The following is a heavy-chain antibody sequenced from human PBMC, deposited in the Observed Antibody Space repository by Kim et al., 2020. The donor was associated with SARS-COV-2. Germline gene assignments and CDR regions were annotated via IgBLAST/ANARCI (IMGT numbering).Heavy chain of an antibody. V-gene: IGHV4-34*01. D-gene: IGHD6-19*01. CDR3: ARGKWGSGNSRSNWLDP. CDR1: GGSFSDYY. CDR2: INHSGDT. Sequence: SETLSLTCAVYGGSFSDYYWSWIRQPPGKGLEWIGEINHSGDTNYNPSPESRVTIPLDTYKNQFSLKLSSVTAADTAVYYCARGKWGSGNSRSNWLDPWGQGTLVAVSS. J-gene: IGHJ5*02.